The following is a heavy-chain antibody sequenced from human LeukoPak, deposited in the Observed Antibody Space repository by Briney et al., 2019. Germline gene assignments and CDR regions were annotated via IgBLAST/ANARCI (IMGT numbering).Heavy chain of an antibody. V-gene: IGHV3-73*01. J-gene: IGHJ6*03. CDR3: TSPDLYSSGWYFSYYYYMDV. CDR2: IRSKANSYAT. Sequence: GGSLKLSCAASGFTFNGSAMHWVRQASGKGLEWVGRIRSKANSYATAYAASVKGRFTISRDDSKNTAYLQMNSLKTEDTAVYYCTSPDLYSSGWYFSYYYYMDVWGKGTTVTVSS. CDR1: GFTFNGSA. D-gene: IGHD6-19*01.